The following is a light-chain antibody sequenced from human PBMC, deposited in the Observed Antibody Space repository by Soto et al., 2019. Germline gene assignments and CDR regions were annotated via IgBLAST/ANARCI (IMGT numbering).Light chain of an antibody. J-gene: IGLJ3*02. CDR2: EVN. CDR3: SSYTTSSTLV. CDR1: SSDVGGYNY. V-gene: IGLV2-14*01. Sequence: QSALTQPASVSGSPGQSITISCTGTSSDVGGYNYVSWYQHHPGKAPKLIIYEVNNRPSGVSNRFSGSKSGNTASLTISGLQAEDEADYYCSSYTTSSTLVFGGGTMLTVL.